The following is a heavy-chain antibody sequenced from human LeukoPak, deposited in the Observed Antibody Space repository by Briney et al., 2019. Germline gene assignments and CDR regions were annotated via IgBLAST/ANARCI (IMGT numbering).Heavy chain of an antibody. CDR3: ARDGEYSSSWYDFDY. Sequence: SETLSLTCTVSGGSISSSSYYWGWIRQPPGKGLEWIGSIYYSGSTYYNPSLKSRVTISVDTSKNQFSLKLSSVTAADTAVYYCARDGEYSSSWYDFDYWGQGTLVTVSS. CDR1: GGSISSSSYY. D-gene: IGHD6-13*01. V-gene: IGHV4-39*07. CDR2: IYYSGST. J-gene: IGHJ4*02.